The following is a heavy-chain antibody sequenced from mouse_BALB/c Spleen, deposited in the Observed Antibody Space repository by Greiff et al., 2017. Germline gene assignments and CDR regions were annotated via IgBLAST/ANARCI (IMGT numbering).Heavy chain of an antibody. CDR1: GYTFTSYW. V-gene: IGHV1S127*01. Sequence: QVQLQQPGAELVKPGASVKMSCKASGYTFTSYWMHWVKQRPGQGLEWIGVIDPSDSYTSYNQKFKGKATLTVDTSSSTAYMQLSSLTSEDSAVYYCTRCYYKFMDYWGQGTSVTVSS. D-gene: IGHD2-3*01. J-gene: IGHJ4*01. CDR3: TRCYYKFMDY. CDR2: IDPSDSYT.